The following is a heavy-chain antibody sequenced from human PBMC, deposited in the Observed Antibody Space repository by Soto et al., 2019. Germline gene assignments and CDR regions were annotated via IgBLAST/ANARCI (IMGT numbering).Heavy chain of an antibody. CDR1: GYNFSSYW. D-gene: IGHD2-15*01. V-gene: IGHV5-51*01. J-gene: IGHJ6*02. CDR3: ARHTFCSGGSCYSSFYYGMDV. CDR2: IYPDDSDI. Sequence: GESLKISCKGSGYNFSSYWLAWVRQMTGKGLEWMGIIYPDDSDIRYSPSFQGQVSISADKSINTAYLQWNSLKASDSAMYFCARHTFCSGGSCYSSFYYGMDVWGQGTTVTVSS.